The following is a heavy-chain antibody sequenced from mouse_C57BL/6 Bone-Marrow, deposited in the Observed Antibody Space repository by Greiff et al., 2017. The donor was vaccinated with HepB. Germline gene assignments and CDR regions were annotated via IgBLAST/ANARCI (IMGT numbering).Heavy chain of an antibody. J-gene: IGHJ1*03. CDR2: IDPSDSYT. Sequence: VQLQQPGAELVKPGASVKLSCKASGYTFTSYWMQWVKQRPGQGLEWIGEIDPSDSYTNYNQKFKGKATLTVDTSSSTAYMQLSSLTAEDSAVYYCARGEALSLYFDVWGTGTTVTVSS. D-gene: IGHD2-3*01. V-gene: IGHV1-50*01. CDR1: GYTFTSYW. CDR3: ARGEALSLYFDV.